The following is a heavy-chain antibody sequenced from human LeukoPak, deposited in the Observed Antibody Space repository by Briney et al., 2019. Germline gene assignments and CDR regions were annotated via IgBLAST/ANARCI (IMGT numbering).Heavy chain of an antibody. D-gene: IGHD6-19*01. Sequence: SVKVSCKASGGTFSSYAISWVRQAPGQGLEWMGGIIPIFGTANYAQKFQGRVMITADESTSTAYMELSSLRSEDTAVYYCARAVGDSYSSGWVFDYWGQGTLVTVSS. J-gene: IGHJ4*02. V-gene: IGHV1-69*13. CDR1: GGTFSSYA. CDR3: ARAVGDSYSSGWVFDY. CDR2: IIPIFGTA.